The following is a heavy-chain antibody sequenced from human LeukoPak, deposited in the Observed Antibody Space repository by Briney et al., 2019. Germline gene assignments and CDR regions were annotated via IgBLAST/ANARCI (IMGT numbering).Heavy chain of an antibody. Sequence: GGSLRLTCAASGFIFNNYWMTWARQAPGKGLEWVAHIKQDGSEKNYVDSVKGRFTISRDNAKNSLYQQINSLRAEDSAVYYCARAGRWDTSIDYWGQGTLVTVSS. V-gene: IGHV3-7*04. D-gene: IGHD3-10*01. CDR1: GFIFNNYW. CDR3: ARAGRWDTSIDY. J-gene: IGHJ4*02. CDR2: IKQDGSEK.